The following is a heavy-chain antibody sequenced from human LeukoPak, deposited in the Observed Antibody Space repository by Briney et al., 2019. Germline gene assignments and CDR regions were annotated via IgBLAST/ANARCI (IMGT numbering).Heavy chain of an antibody. V-gene: IGHV3-64D*06. J-gene: IGHJ4*02. CDR1: GFTFSSYA. CDR2: ISSNGGST. Sequence: GGSVRLSCSDSGFTFSSYAMHWVRQAPGKGLEYVSAISSNGGSTYYADSVKGRFTISRDNSKNTLYLQMSSLRAEDTAVYYCVKGGSSWKIEVDYWGQGTLVTVSS. CDR3: VKGGSSWKIEVDY. D-gene: IGHD6-13*01.